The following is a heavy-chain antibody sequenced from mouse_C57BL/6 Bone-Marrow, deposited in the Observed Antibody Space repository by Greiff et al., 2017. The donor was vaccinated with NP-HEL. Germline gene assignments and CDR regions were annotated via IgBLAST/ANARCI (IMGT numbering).Heavy chain of an antibody. V-gene: IGHV1-69*01. CDR2: IDPSDSYT. CDR1: GYTFTSYC. CDR3: ERRNWFDY. D-gene: IGHD4-1*01. J-gene: IGHJ2*01. Sequence: VQLQQPGAELVMPGASVKLSCKASGYTFTSYCMNWVQQSPGQGLEWIGEIDPSDSYTNYNQKFKGKSTLTVDKASSTDYMQLSSLTSEDSAVYYCERRNWFDYWGQGTTLTVSS.